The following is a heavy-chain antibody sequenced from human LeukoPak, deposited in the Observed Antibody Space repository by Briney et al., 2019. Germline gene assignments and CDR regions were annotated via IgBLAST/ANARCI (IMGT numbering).Heavy chain of an antibody. CDR1: GYTFISYV. Sequence: ASVKVSCKASGYTFISYVMHWVRQAPGQRLEWMGWINVCNGNTKYSQKFHGRVTITWDTSASAVYMELSSLRSEDTAVYYCSRDRTVRGVIRNCFDPWGQGTLVTVSS. D-gene: IGHD3-10*01. CDR3: SRDRTVRGVIRNCFDP. V-gene: IGHV1-3*01. J-gene: IGHJ5*02. CDR2: INVCNGNT.